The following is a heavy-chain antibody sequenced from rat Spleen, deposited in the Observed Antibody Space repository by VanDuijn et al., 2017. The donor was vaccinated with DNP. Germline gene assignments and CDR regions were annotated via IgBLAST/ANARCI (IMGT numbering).Heavy chain of an antibody. J-gene: IGHJ2*01. Sequence: EVLFQESGPGLVKPSQSLSLTCSVTGYSVTSNFRWSWIRKFPGNKLEWMGYINGAGNTNYNPSLKSRISITRDTSKNQFFLQVNSVTTEDSATYYCAIQLGVFDYWGQGVLVTVSS. CDR2: INGAGNT. V-gene: IGHV3-3*01. D-gene: IGHD5-1*01. CDR3: AIQLGVFDY. CDR1: GYSVTSNFR.